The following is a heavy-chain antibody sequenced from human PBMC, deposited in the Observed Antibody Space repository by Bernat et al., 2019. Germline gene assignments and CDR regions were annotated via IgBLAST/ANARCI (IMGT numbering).Heavy chain of an antibody. CDR1: GFTFSSAW. CDR3: VADRPGESYPFDY. D-gene: IGHD6-6*01. CDR2: VKSKADGETT. Sequence: EVQLVESGGVLVKTGGSLRLSCAASGFTFSSAWMTCVRQVPGKGLEWVGRVKSKADGETTDYAAPVKGRFTVSRDDSERTLYLQMNGLKTEDTAVYYCVADRPGESYPFDYWGQGTLVTVSS. J-gene: IGHJ4*02. V-gene: IGHV3-15*01.